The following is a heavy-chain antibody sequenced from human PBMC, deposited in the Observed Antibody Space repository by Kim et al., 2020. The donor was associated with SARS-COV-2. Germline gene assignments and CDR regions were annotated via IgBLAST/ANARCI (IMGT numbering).Heavy chain of an antibody. D-gene: IGHD4-4*01. V-gene: IGHV4-34*01. CDR2: INHSGST. CDR1: GGSFSGYY. J-gene: IGHJ5*02. CDR3: AADYSNPNWFDP. Sequence: SETLSLTCAVYGGSFSGYYWSWIRQPPGKGLEWIGEINHSGSTNYNPSLKSRVTISVDTSKNQFSLKLSSVTAADTAVYYCAADYSNPNWFDPWGQGTL.